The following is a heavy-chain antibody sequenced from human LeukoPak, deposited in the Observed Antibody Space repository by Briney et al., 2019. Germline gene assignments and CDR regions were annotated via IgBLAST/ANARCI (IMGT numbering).Heavy chain of an antibody. CDR3: ARVTTTSCYDY. J-gene: IGHJ4*02. D-gene: IGHD2-2*01. CDR1: GYTFTGYY. CDR2: INPNSGVT. Sequence: ASVKVSCKASGYTFTGYYMHWVRQAPGQGLEWMGWINPNSGVTNFAQKFQGRVTMTRDTSISTAYMELSRLRSDDTAVYYCARVTTTSCYDYWGQGTLVTVSS. V-gene: IGHV1-2*02.